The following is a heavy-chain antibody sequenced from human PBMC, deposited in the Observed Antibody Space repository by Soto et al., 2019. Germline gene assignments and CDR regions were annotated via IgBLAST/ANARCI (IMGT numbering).Heavy chain of an antibody. CDR3: ARDSGYYGMDV. CDR1: GGSISSYY. CDR2: IYYSGST. J-gene: IGHJ6*02. V-gene: IGHV4-59*01. Sequence: SETLSLTCTVSGGSISSYYWSWIRQPPGKGLEWIGYIYYSGSTNYNPSLKSRVTISVDTSKDQFSLKLSSVTAADTAVYYCARDSGYYGMDVWGQGTTVTVSS. D-gene: IGHD3-10*01.